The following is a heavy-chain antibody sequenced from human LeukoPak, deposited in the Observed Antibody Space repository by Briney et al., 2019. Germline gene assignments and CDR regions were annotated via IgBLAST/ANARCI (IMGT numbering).Heavy chain of an antibody. D-gene: IGHD6-19*01. J-gene: IGHJ4*02. V-gene: IGHV1-2*02. CDR3: ARGPGRLYSSGWYIDY. CDR2: INPNSGGT. CDR1: GYTFTGYY. Sequence: ASVKVSCKASGYTFTGYYMHWVRQAPGQGLEWMGWINPNSGGTNYAQKFQGRVTMTRDTSISTAYMEPSRLRSDDTAVYYCARGPGRLYSSGWYIDYWGQGTLVTVSS.